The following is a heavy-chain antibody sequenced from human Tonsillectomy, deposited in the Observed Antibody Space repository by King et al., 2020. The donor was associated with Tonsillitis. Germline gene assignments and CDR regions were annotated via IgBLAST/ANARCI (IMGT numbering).Heavy chain of an antibody. CDR1: GGSISSGDYY. Sequence: VQLQESGPGLVKPSQTLSLTCTVSGGSISSGDYYWSWIRQPPGKGLEWIGYIYYIGSTYYNPSLKSRVTISVDTSKNQFSLKLSSVTAADTAGYYCARDSGAIVVVPAAMGRAFDIWGQGTMVTVSS. D-gene: IGHD2-2*01. J-gene: IGHJ3*02. CDR2: IYYIGST. V-gene: IGHV4-30-4*01. CDR3: ARDSGAIVVVPAAMGRAFDI.